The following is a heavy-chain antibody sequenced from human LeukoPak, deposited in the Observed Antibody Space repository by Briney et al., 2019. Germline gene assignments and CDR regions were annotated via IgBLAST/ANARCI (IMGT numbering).Heavy chain of an antibody. D-gene: IGHD3-22*01. CDR1: GFTFSSYS. J-gene: IGHJ6*02. Sequence: GGSLRLSCAASGFTFSSYSMSWVRQAPGKGLEWVSSISSSSSYIYYADSVKGRFTISRDNAKNSLYLQMNSLRAEDTAVYYCARTSSVPDYDYYGMDVWRQGTTATVSS. CDR3: ARTSSVPDYDYYGMDV. V-gene: IGHV3-21*01. CDR2: ISSSSSYI.